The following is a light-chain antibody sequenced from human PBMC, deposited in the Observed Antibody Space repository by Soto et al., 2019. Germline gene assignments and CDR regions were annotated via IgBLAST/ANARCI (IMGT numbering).Light chain of an antibody. CDR1: QSVSSSY. J-gene: IGKJ1*01. CDR3: QQYGSLPWT. CDR2: GAS. V-gene: IGKV3-20*01. Sequence: EIVLTQSPGTLSLSPGERATLSCRASQSVSSSYLAWYQQKLGQAHRLLIYGASSRATGIPDRFSGSGSGTDFTLTISRLEPEDFAVYYCQQYGSLPWTFGQGTKVEIK.